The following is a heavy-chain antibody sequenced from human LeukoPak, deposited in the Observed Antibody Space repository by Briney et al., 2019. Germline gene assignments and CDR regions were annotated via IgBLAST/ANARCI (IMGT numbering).Heavy chain of an antibody. CDR2: IYHSGST. D-gene: IGHD3-22*01. J-gene: IGHJ4*02. V-gene: IGHV4-38-2*02. CDR3: ARVGANYYDSSGYYPRGGFDY. Sequence: KPSETLSLTCTVSGYSISSGCYWGWIRQPPGKGLEWIGSIYHSGSTYYNPSLKSRVTISVDTSKNQFSLKLSSVTAADTAVYYCARVGANYYDSSGYYPRGGFDYWGQGTLVTVSS. CDR1: GYSISSGCY.